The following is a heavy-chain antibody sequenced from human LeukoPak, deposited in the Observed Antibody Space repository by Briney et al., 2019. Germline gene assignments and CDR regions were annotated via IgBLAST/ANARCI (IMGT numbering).Heavy chain of an antibody. Sequence: GGSLRLSCAASGFTFSSYAMHWVRQAPGKGLEWVAVISYDGSNKYYADSVKGRFTISRDNSKNTLYLQMNSLRAEDTAVYYCARGPQLLWFGAFHAEYFQHWGQGTLVTVSS. J-gene: IGHJ1*01. CDR1: GFTFSSYA. CDR2: ISYDGSNK. D-gene: IGHD3-10*01. CDR3: ARGPQLLWFGAFHAEYFQH. V-gene: IGHV3-30*04.